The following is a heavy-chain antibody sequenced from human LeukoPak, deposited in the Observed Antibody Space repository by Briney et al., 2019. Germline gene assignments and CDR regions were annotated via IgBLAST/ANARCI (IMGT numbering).Heavy chain of an antibody. CDR3: ARSPSGEYFYDSSGSNWFDP. CDR2: MNPNSGGT. D-gene: IGHD3-22*01. V-gene: IGHV1-2*04. Sequence: ASVKVSCKASGYTFTGYYMHWVRQAPGQGLEWMGWMNPNSGGTNYAQKFQGWVTMTRDTSISTAYMELSRLRSDDTAVYYCARSPSGEYFYDSSGSNWFDPWGQGTLVTVSS. J-gene: IGHJ5*02. CDR1: GYTFTGYY.